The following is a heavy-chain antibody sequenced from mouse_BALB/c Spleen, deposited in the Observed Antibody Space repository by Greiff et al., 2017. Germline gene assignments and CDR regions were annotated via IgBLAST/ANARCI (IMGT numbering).Heavy chain of an antibody. J-gene: IGHJ3*01. V-gene: IGHV3-2*02. CDR2: ISYSGST. Sequence: EVKLQESGPGLVKPSQSLSLTCTVTGYSITSDYAWNWIRQFPGNKLEWMGYISYSGSTSYNPSLKSRISITRDTSKNQFFLQLNSVTTEDTATYYCARAYYYGSSYRFAYWGQGTLVTVSA. CDR1: GYSITSDYA. CDR3: ARAYYYGSSYRFAY. D-gene: IGHD1-1*01.